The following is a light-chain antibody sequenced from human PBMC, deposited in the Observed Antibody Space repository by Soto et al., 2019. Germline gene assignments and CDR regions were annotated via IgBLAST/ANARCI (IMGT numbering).Light chain of an antibody. V-gene: IGLV2-14*01. CDR1: SSDVGTYNF. CDR2: EVS. Sequence: QSVLTQPASVSGSPGQSITISCTGTSSDVGTYNFVSWYQQHPGKTPNLIIYEVSDRPSGISNRFSGSKSGNTASLTISGLQAEDEATYYCISYTITTALVFGTGTKGTVL. CDR3: ISYTITTALV. J-gene: IGLJ1*01.